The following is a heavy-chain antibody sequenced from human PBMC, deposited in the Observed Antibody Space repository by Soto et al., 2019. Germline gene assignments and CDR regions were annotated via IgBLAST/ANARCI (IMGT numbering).Heavy chain of an antibody. Sequence: ASVKVSCKASGYTFTSYGISWVRQAPGQGLEWMGWISAYNGNTNYAQKLQGRVTMTTDTSTSTAYMELRSLRSDDTAVYYCARDELGGLLWFGELSYSWFDPWGQGTLVTVSS. V-gene: IGHV1-18*01. D-gene: IGHD3-10*01. CDR1: GYTFTSYG. CDR3: ARDELGGLLWFGELSYSWFDP. J-gene: IGHJ5*02. CDR2: ISAYNGNT.